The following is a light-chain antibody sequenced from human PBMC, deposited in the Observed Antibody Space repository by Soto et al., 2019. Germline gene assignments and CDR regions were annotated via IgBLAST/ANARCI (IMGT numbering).Light chain of an antibody. J-gene: IGKJ1*01. V-gene: IGKV3-20*01. CDR3: QQYHNYPRT. CDR1: QSVSSNY. CDR2: GAS. Sequence: EIMFTQSPGTLSLSPGERATLSCRASQSVSSNYLAWYQQKPGQAPRLLIYGASSRATGIPDRFSGSGSGTEFTLTISNLQPDDFATYFCQQYHNYPRTFGQGTKVDI.